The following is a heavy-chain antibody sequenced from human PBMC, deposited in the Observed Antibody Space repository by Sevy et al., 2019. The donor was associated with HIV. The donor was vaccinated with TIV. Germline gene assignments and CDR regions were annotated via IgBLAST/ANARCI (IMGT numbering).Heavy chain of an antibody. J-gene: IGHJ4*02. CDR3: AKNEGSATCSSCLITY. CDR2: IGGSGGST. D-gene: IGHD2-2*01. CDR1: GFTFSSYA. V-gene: IGHV3-23*01. Sequence: GGSLRLSCAAYGFTFSSYAMSWVRQAPGKGLEWVSAIGGSGGSTYYEDSVKGRFTMSRDNSKNTLYLQMNSLRAEDTAVYYCAKNEGSATCSSCLITYWGQGTLVTVSS.